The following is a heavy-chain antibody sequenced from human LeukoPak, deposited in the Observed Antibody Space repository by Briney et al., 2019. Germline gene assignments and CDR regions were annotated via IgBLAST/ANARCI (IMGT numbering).Heavy chain of an antibody. CDR3: ARVRLPCSSTSCLLNYYGMDV. CDR2: IIPIFGTA. Sequence: ASVKVSCKASGGTFSSYAISWVRQAPGQGLEWMGGIIPIFGTANYAQKFQGRVTITADESTSTAYMELSSLRSEDTAVYYCARVRLPCSSTSCLLNYYGMDVWGQGTTVTVSS. D-gene: IGHD2-2*01. J-gene: IGHJ6*02. V-gene: IGHV1-69*13. CDR1: GGTFSSYA.